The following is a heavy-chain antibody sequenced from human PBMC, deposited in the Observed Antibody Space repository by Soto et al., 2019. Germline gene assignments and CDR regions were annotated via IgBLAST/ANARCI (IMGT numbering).Heavy chain of an antibody. J-gene: IGHJ6*02. CDR1: GGTFSSYA. CDR3: AREDYGDYSYYYYGMDV. Sequence: QVQLVQSGAEVKKPGSSVKVSCKASGGTFSSYAISWVRQAPGQGLEWMGGIIPIFGTANYAQKFQGRVTITAEKSTSTAYMELSRLRSEDTAVYYCAREDYGDYSYYYYGMDVWGQGTTVTVSS. D-gene: IGHD4-17*01. CDR2: IIPIFGTA. V-gene: IGHV1-69*06.